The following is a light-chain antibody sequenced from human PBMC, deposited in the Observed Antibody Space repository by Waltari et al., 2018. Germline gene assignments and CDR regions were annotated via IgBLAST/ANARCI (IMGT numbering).Light chain of an antibody. CDR3: QVWDANNEPGV. CDR1: NIGSKS. Sequence: SYVLTQPPSVSVAPGETARITCGGNNIGSKSVHGSRQKPGQAPQLVSSFVRDRPSGIPERFSGSNSGDTATLTISRVEAGDEADYYCQVWDANNEPGVFGTGTEVTVL. J-gene: IGLJ1*01. CDR2: FVR. V-gene: IGLV3-21*01.